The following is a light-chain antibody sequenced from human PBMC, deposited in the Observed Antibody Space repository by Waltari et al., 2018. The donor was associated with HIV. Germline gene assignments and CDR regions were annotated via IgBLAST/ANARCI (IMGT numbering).Light chain of an antibody. CDR2: EVS. CDR3: SSYTSSRV. CDR1: SSDVGGYTY. Sequence: QSALTQPASVSGSPGQSITISCTGTSSDVGGYTYVSWYQQHPGKAPKLLIYEVSNRPSGVSNRFSGSKSDNTASLTISGLQAEDEADYYCSSYTSSRVFGGGTKLTVL. J-gene: IGLJ3*02. V-gene: IGLV2-14*01.